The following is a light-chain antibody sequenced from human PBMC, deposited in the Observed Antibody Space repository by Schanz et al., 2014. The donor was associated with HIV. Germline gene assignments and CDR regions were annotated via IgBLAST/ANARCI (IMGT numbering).Light chain of an antibody. J-gene: IGKJ4*01. CDR3: QYFGNSGGT. CDR2: GAS. Sequence: ETVLTQSPGTLSLSPGERATLSCRASQSVSSSLLAWYQQRPGQAPGLLIYGASSRATGIPDRFSGSGSGTDFTLTISRLEPEDFAVYYCQYFGNSGGTFGGGTKVEIK. CDR1: QSVSSSL. V-gene: IGKV3-20*01.